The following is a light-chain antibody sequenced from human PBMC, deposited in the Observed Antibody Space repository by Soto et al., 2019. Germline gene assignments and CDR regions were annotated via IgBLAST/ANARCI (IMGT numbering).Light chain of an antibody. CDR1: QNIGSS. CDR3: QQHNDYSSVT. J-gene: IGKJ2*01. V-gene: IGKV1-5*01. Sequence: DIQMTQSPSTLSASVGGRVAITCRASQNIGSSLAWYQHRPGKAPKLLIFDASTLQTGVPSRFSGSGFGTEFTLTITGLQPDDFATYYCQQHNDYSSVTCGQGTKLEIK. CDR2: DAS.